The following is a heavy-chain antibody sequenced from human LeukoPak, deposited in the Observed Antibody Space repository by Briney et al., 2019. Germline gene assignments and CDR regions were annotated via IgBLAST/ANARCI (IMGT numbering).Heavy chain of an antibody. Sequence: SVQVSCQASGGTFRSYAISWVGQAPVQGREWMGGIISILGTANYAQKFQGRVTITTDESTSTAYMELSSLRSEDTAVYYCAREFRLECSSTSCPQGQNDAFDIWGQGTMVTVSS. V-gene: IGHV1-69*05. J-gene: IGHJ3*02. D-gene: IGHD2-2*01. CDR2: IISILGTA. CDR1: GGTFRSYA. CDR3: AREFRLECSSTSCPQGQNDAFDI.